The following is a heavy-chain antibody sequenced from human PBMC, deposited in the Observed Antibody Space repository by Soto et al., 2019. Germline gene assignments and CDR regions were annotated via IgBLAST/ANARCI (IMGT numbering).Heavy chain of an antibody. V-gene: IGHV1-2*04. Sequence: ASVKVSCKASGYTFTGYYMHWVRQAPGQGLEWMGWINPNSGGTNYAQKIQGWVTMTRDTSISTAYMELSRLRSDDTAVYYCASGPSIYCSGGSCYRWFDPWGQGTLVTVSS. D-gene: IGHD2-15*01. J-gene: IGHJ5*02. CDR1: GYTFTGYY. CDR3: ASGPSIYCSGGSCYRWFDP. CDR2: INPNSGGT.